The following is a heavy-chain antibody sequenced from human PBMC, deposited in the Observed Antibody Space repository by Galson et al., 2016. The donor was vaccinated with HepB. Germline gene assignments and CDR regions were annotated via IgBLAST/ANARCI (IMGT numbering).Heavy chain of an antibody. D-gene: IGHD2-21*02. Sequence: PALVNPTQTLTLTCTFSGFSLSTGGMRASWIRQPPGKALEWLARIDWDDDKFYSTSLKTRLTISKDTSKNQVFLRMTNMDPVDTATYYCALTLPPSVTASSGAFDIWGQGTMVTVSS. CDR2: IDWDDDK. CDR3: ALTLPPSVTASSGAFDI. CDR1: GFSLSTGGMR. V-gene: IGHV2-70*04. J-gene: IGHJ3*02.